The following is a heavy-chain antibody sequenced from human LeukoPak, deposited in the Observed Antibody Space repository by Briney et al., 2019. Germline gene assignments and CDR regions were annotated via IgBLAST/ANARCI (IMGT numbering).Heavy chain of an antibody. V-gene: IGHV3-30*02. J-gene: IGHJ6*03. Sequence: GGSLRLSCAASGFTFRNYGMHWVRHATRKGLEWVSFIWSDGNNRFYADSVKGRFTISRDNSKNMLYLQMDTLRAEDTALYYCAKDPGASVSGFHMDVWGKGTTVIVSS. CDR3: AKDPGASVSGFHMDV. CDR1: GFTFRNYG. CDR2: IWSDGNNR. D-gene: IGHD2-8*02.